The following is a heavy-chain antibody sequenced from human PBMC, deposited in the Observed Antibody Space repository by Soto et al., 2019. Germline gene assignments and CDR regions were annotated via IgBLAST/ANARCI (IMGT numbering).Heavy chain of an antibody. CDR2: IIPILGIA. CDR1: GGTFSSYT. D-gene: IGHD4-17*01. Sequence: ASVKVSCKASGGTFSSYTISWVRQAPGQGLEWMGRIIPILGIANYAQKFQGRVTITADKSTSTAYMELSSLRSEDTAVYYCASGRFYGDPTFDYWGQGTLVTVSS. J-gene: IGHJ4*02. CDR3: ASGRFYGDPTFDY. V-gene: IGHV1-69*02.